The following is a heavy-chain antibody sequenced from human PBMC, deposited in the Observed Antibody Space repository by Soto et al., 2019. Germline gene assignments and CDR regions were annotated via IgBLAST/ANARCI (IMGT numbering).Heavy chain of an antibody. CDR2: ISAYNGNT. Sequence: QVQLVQSGAEVKKPGASVKVSCKASGYTFASYAISWVRQAPGQGLEWMGWISAYNGNTNYAHKLQGRVTMTTDTSTSTAYMERSSLRSDETDVYYCARDSPPPREWGQGTLVTVSS. CDR1: GYTFASYA. J-gene: IGHJ4*02. CDR3: ARDSPPPRE. V-gene: IGHV1-18*01.